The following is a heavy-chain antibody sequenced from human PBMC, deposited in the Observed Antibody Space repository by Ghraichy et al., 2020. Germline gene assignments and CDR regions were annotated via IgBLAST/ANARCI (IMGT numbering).Heavy chain of an antibody. D-gene: IGHD4-17*01. CDR3: ARDPNGDYIGAFDF. CDR2: IRGSGATT. J-gene: IGHJ3*01. Sequence: GSLRLSCAASGFTFSSYAMMWVRQTPQKGLEWVSAIRGSGATTYYADSVKGRFTISRDNSKNTLYLQMNSLKVDDTAVYYCARDPNGDYIGAFDFWGQGTLVAVSS. CDR1: GFTFSSYA. V-gene: IGHV3-23*01.